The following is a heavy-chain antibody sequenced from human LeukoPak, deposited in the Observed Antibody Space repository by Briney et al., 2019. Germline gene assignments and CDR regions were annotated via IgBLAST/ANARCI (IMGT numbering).Heavy chain of an antibody. CDR2: IIPIFGTT. CDR1: GGTFSRSA. V-gene: IGHV1-69*05. Sequence: GASVKVSCKASGGTFSRSAISWVRQAPGQGLEWMGGIIPIFGTTNYAQRFQGRVTITTDESTSTAYMELSSLRSEDTAVYYCARESYESSGYYPNYFDYWGRGTLVTVSS. CDR3: ARESYESSGYYPNYFDY. D-gene: IGHD3-22*01. J-gene: IGHJ4*02.